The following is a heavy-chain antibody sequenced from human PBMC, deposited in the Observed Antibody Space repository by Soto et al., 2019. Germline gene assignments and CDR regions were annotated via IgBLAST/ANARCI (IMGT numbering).Heavy chain of an antibody. CDR3: AKEWVYDSSGWSFDY. J-gene: IGHJ4*02. CDR1: GFTFSSYG. Sequence: PGGSLRLSCAASGFTFSSYGMHWVRQAPGKGLEWVAVISDDGSNKYYADSVKGRFTISRDNSKNTLYLQMNSLRAEDTAVYYCAKEWVYDSSGWSFDYWGQGTLVTV. D-gene: IGHD3-22*01. CDR2: ISDDGSNK. V-gene: IGHV3-30*18.